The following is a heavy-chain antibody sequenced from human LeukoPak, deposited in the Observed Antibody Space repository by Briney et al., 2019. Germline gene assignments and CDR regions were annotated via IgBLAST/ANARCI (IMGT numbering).Heavy chain of an antibody. Sequence: PGGSLRLSCAASGFTFSSYSMNWVRQAPGKGLEWVSAISGSGGSTYYADSVKGRFTISRDNSKNTLYLQMNSLRAEDTAVYYCAKDLTRSGDVLRYFGRFDYWGXGTLVTVSS. CDR3: AKDLTRSGDVLRYFGRFDY. V-gene: IGHV3-23*01. D-gene: IGHD3-9*01. J-gene: IGHJ4*01. CDR2: ISGSGGST. CDR1: GFTFSSYS.